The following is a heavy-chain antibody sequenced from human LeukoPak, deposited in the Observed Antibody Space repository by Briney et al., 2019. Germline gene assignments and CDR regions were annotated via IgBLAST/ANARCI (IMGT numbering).Heavy chain of an antibody. CDR1: GYTFTSYY. D-gene: IGHD5-18*01. Sequence: ASVKVSCKASGYTFTSYYMHWVRQATGQGLEWMGWMNPNSDNTGYAQKFQGRVTITRNTSISTAYMELSSLRSEDTAVYYCARGLWGADTAMVIPYYYYYYYMDVWGKGTTVTVSS. CDR2: MNPNSDNT. V-gene: IGHV1-8*03. CDR3: ARGLWGADTAMVIPYYYYYYYMDV. J-gene: IGHJ6*03.